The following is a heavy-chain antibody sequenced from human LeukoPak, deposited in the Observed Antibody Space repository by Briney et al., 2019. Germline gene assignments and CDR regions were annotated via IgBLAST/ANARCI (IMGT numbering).Heavy chain of an antibody. CDR3: ARERIEVSVGWFDP. V-gene: IGHV1-18*01. CDR2: VSGHNGNP. CDR1: GYTFTSYG. J-gene: IGHJ5*02. Sequence: ASVKVSCKASGYTFTSYGINWVRQAPGQGLEWMRWVSGHNGNPNYAQKFRDRVSMTTDTSTSTAYMELRSLRSDDTAVYYCARERIEVSVGWFDPWGQGTLVTVSS. D-gene: IGHD5/OR15-5a*01.